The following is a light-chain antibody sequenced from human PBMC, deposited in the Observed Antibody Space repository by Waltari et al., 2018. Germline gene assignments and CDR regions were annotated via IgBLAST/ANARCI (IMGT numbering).Light chain of an antibody. J-gene: IGKJ1*01. CDR3: QQYNSYPWT. V-gene: IGKV1-5*03. Sequence: DIQMTQSPSTLSASVGDRVTITCRASQSISSWLAWYQQKPGKAPKLRIYKTSSLERGVPSRFSGSGSGTEFTLTISSLQPDDFATYYCQQYNSYPWTFGQGTKVEIK. CDR1: QSISSW. CDR2: KTS.